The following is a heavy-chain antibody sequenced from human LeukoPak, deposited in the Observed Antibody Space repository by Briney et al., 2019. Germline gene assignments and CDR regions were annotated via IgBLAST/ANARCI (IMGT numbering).Heavy chain of an antibody. V-gene: IGHV4-34*01. D-gene: IGHD6-19*01. CDR3: ARGRQQWLVPLDY. J-gene: IGHJ4*02. Sequence: SETLSLTCAVYGASLAGYYSSWIRQLPRKGLEWIGEINHSGSTNYNPSLKSRVTISVDTSKNQFSLKLSSVTAANTAVYYCARGRQQWLVPLDYWGQGTLVTVSS. CDR2: INHSGST. CDR1: GASLAGYY.